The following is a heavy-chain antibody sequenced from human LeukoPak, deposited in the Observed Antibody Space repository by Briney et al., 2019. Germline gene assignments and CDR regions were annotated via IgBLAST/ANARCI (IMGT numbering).Heavy chain of an antibody. Sequence: SETLSLTCTVYGGSFSGYYWSWIRQPPGKGLEWIGEINHSGSTNYNPSLKSRVTISVDTSKNQFSLKLSSVTAADTAVYYCARRALGIVVVPAATRRSPAPARFDPWGQGTLVTVSS. V-gene: IGHV4-34*01. J-gene: IGHJ5*02. CDR1: GGSFSGYY. CDR2: INHSGST. CDR3: ARRALGIVVVPAATRRSPAPARFDP. D-gene: IGHD2-2*03.